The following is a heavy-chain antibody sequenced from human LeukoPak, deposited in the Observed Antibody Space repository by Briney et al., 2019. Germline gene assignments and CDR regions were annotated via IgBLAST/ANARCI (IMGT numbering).Heavy chain of an antibody. Sequence: PGGSLRLSCAASGFTFSSYAMTWVRQAPGMGLEWASAISDSGYSSYYADSVKGRFTISRDNAKNSLYLQMNSLRAEDTALYYCAKGDYYDSRGGNYFDYWGQGTLVTVSS. CDR2: ISDSGYSS. CDR1: GFTFSSYA. CDR3: AKGDYYDSRGGNYFDY. D-gene: IGHD3-22*01. V-gene: IGHV3-23*01. J-gene: IGHJ4*02.